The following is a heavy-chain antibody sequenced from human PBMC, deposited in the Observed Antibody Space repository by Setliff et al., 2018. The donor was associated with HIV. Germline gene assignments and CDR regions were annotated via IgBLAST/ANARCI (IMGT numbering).Heavy chain of an antibody. D-gene: IGHD1-20*01. J-gene: IGHJ6*02. CDR1: GGSLSGYH. CDR3: ARHDASYYKWDDEVIWNHYGLDV. CDR2: INYSGST. Sequence: PSETLSLTCGGYGGSLSGYHWSWIRLPPGKGLEWIGEINYSGSTNYNPSLTSRVIISVDTSKNQFSVKLNSVAAADTAVYYCARHDASYYKWDDEVIWNHYGLDVWGQGTTVTVSS. V-gene: IGHV4-34*01.